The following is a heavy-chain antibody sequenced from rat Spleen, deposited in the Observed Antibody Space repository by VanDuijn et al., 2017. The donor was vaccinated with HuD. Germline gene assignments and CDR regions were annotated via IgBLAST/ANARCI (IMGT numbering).Heavy chain of an antibody. CDR3: ARRGTYYGSMDA. V-gene: IGHV5-25*01. Sequence: EVQLVESGGGLVQPGRSLKLSCAASGFTFSNYDMAWVRQAPTKGLEWVASISTSGGSTYYRDSVKGRFTVSRDNAKSTLYLQMDSLRSEDPAGYYWARRGTYYGSMDAWGQGASVTVSS. CDR1: GFTFSNYD. CDR2: ISTSGGST. D-gene: IGHD1-9*01. J-gene: IGHJ4*01.